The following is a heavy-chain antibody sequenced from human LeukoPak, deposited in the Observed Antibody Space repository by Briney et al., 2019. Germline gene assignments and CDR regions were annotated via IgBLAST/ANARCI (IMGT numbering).Heavy chain of an antibody. V-gene: IGHV5-51*01. CDR1: GRSFTSHW. J-gene: IGHJ4*02. Sequence: GESLKISCKGSGRSFTSHWIGWVRQMPGKGLEWMGIIYPGDSATRYSPSFQGQVTISADKSISTAYLQWSSLKASDTAMYYCARMIIPNDSVRKWGQGTLVTVSS. CDR2: IYPGDSAT. D-gene: IGHD3-16*01. CDR3: ARMIIPNDSVRK.